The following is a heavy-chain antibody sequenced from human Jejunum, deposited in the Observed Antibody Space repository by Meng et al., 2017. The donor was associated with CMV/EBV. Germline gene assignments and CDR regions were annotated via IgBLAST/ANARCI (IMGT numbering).Heavy chain of an antibody. CDR3: ARGGFGGGSYDY. D-gene: IGHD2-15*01. CDR2: IYYTGST. V-gene: IGHV4-59*01. J-gene: IGHJ4*02. Sequence: FTVSGGSISSYYWSWIRQPPGKGLEWIAYIYYTGSTDYNPSLKSRVTISVDTSKNQFSLRMNSVTAADTAVYYCARGGFGGGSYDYWGQGTLVTVSS. CDR1: GGSISSYY.